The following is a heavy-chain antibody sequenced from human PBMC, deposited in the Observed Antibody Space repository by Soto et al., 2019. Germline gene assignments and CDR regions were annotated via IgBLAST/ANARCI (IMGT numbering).Heavy chain of an antibody. CDR3: ARARRWNFDY. CDR2: INHSGST. D-gene: IGHD1-1*01. Sequence: PSETLSLTCAVYGGSFSGYYWSWIRQPPGKGLEWIGEINHSGSTNYNPSLKSRVTISVDTSKNQFSLKLSSVTAADTAVYYCARARRWNFDYWGQGTLVTVSS. J-gene: IGHJ4*02. V-gene: IGHV4-34*01. CDR1: GGSFSGYY.